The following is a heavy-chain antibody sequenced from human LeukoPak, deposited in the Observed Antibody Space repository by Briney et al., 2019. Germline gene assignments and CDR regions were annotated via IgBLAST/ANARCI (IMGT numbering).Heavy chain of an antibody. V-gene: IGHV3-64*01. CDR3: GRLHGSYYYGMDV. CDR1: GFTFSSYA. J-gene: IGHJ6*02. CDR2: ISSNGGST. Sequence: GGSLRLSCAASGFTFSSYAMHWVRQAPGKGLEYVSAISSNGGSTYYANSVKGRFTISRDNSKNTLYLQMGSLRAEDMAVYYCGRLHGSYYYGMDVWGQGTTVTVSS. D-gene: IGHD3-10*01.